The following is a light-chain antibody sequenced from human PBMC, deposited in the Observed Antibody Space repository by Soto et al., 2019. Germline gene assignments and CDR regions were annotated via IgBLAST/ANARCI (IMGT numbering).Light chain of an antibody. CDR1: SRDVGNYNF. CDR3: CSYASSATFL. Sequence: QSVLTQPASVSGSPGQSITISCTGTSRDVGNYNFVSWYQQYPGKAPKLMIYENSNRPSGVSNRFSGSKSGNTASLSISGLLAEDEADYYCCSYASSATFLFGGGTQLTVL. CDR2: ENS. J-gene: IGLJ2*01. V-gene: IGLV2-23*02.